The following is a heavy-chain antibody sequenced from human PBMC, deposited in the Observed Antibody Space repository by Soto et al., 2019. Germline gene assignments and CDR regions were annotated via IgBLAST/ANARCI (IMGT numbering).Heavy chain of an antibody. J-gene: IGHJ4*02. CDR1: GYTFLKYG. CDR3: ARDEKNWAKFDY. D-gene: IGHD3-16*01. CDR2: ISATGVP. V-gene: IGHV1-18*01. Sequence: ASVKVSCKAFGYTFLKYGISWVRLAPGQRPEWMGWISATGVPNYAQRHQGRFTMTVDTSSSTAFMELKSLTSDDTAIYYCARDEKNWAKFDYWGQGTPVTVSS.